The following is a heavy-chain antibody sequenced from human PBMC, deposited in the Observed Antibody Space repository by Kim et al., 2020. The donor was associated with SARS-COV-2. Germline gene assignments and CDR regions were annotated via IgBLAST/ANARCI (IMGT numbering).Heavy chain of an antibody. J-gene: IGHJ4*02. D-gene: IGHD2-2*01. CDR1: GGSFSGYY. V-gene: IGHV4-34*01. Sequence: SETLSLTCAVYGGSFSGYYWSWIRQPPGKGLEWIGEINHSGNTNSNPSLKSRVTISVDTSKNQFSLKLSSVTAADTAVYYCARGGWGSSHYFDYWGQGTLVTVSS. CDR3: ARGGWGSSHYFDY. CDR2: INHSGNT.